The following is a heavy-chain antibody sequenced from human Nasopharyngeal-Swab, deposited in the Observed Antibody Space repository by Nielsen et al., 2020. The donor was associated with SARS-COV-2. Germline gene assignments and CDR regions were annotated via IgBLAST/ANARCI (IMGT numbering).Heavy chain of an antibody. CDR1: GGSISSSSYY. J-gene: IGHJ4*02. CDR3: ATNSGAYYYDSSGYYPFDY. D-gene: IGHD3-22*01. Sequence: SETLSLTCTVSGGSISSSSYYWGWIRQPPGKGLEWIGSIYYSGSTYYNPSLKSRVTISVDTSKNQFSLKLSSVTAADTAVYYCATNSGAYYYDSSGYYPFDYWGQGTLVTVSS. CDR2: IYYSGST. V-gene: IGHV4-39*01.